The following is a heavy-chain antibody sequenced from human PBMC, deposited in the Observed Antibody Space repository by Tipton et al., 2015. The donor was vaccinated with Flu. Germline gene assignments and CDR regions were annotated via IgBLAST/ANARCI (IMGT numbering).Heavy chain of an antibody. CDR3: ARFDFWSGSAKAFDI. Sequence: TLSLTCTVSGGSISSHYWSWIRQPAGKGLEWIGRFYTSGTTNYNPSLKSRLTMSVDTSKNQFSLKLSSVTAADTAVYYCARFDFWSGSAKAFDIWGQGTMVTVSS. CDR1: GGSISSHY. V-gene: IGHV4-4*07. D-gene: IGHD3-3*01. CDR2: FYTSGTT. J-gene: IGHJ3*02.